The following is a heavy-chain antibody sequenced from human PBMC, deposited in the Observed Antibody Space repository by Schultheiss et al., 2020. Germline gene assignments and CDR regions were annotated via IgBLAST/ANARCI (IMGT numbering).Heavy chain of an antibody. CDR2: IYHSGST. J-gene: IGHJ3*01. D-gene: IGHD5-18*01. CDR1: GGSINTDNW. V-gene: IGHV4-4*02. Sequence: SETLSLTCAVSGGSINTDNWWTWVRQPPGKGLEWIGEIYHSGSTKYNPSLRTRVTISEDRSINHFSLTLTSVTAADTAVYFCARVHSFGYNANTFDVWGQGTTVTVSS. CDR3: ARVHSFGYNANTFDV.